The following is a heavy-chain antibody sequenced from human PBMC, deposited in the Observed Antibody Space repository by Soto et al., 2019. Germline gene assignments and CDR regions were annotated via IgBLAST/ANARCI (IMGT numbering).Heavy chain of an antibody. Sequence: ASVKVSCKVSGYTLTELSMHWVRQAPGKGLEWMGGFDPEDGETIYAQKFQGRVTMTEDTSTDTAYMELSSLRSEDTAVYYCATAKTGTKGLGVDYWGQGTLVTVSS. CDR3: ATAKTGTKGLGVDY. D-gene: IGHD1-7*01. CDR1: GYTLTELS. CDR2: FDPEDGET. V-gene: IGHV1-24*01. J-gene: IGHJ4*02.